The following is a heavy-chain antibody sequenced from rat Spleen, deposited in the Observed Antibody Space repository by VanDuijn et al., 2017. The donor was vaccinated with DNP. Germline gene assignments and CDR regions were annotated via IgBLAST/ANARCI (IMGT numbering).Heavy chain of an antibody. CDR1: AYSITTNY. CDR2: ISYSGST. D-gene: IGHD4-1*01. V-gene: IGHV3-1*01. J-gene: IGHJ2*01. CDR3: VRWVRALDY. Sequence: EVQLQESGPGLVKPSQSLSLTCSVTAYSITTNYWGWIRKFPGNKMEWVGHISYSGSTSYNPSLKSRISISRDTSKNQFFLHLHSVTTEDTATYYCVRWVRALDYWGQGVMVTVSS.